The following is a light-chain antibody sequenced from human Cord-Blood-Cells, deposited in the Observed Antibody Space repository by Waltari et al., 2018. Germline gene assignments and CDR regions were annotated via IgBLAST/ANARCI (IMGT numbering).Light chain of an antibody. V-gene: IGKV1-39*01. CDR1: QSIGSY. J-gene: IGKJ1*01. CDR3: QQSYSTPRT. Sequence: DIQMTQSPSSLSASVGDRVTITWRASQSIGSYLNWSQQKPGKAPKLLIYAASSLQWGVPSRFSGSGSGTYFTHTSSSLQPEDFATYYCQQSYSTPRTFGQGTTVEIK. CDR2: AAS.